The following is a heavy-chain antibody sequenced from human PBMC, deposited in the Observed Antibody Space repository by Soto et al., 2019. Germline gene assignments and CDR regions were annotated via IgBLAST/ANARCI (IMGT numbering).Heavy chain of an antibody. CDR1: GGSISSNNYY. V-gene: IGHV4-39*01. CDR3: ARRLRWLHSVDY. CDR2: VYYSGST. J-gene: IGHJ4*02. D-gene: IGHD5-12*01. Sequence: SETLSLTCTVSGGSISSNNYYWGWIRQPPGKGLEWIGSVYYSGSTYYNPSLKSRVTISVDTSKYQFSLKLSSVTAADTAVFYCARRLRWLHSVDYWGQGTLVTVS.